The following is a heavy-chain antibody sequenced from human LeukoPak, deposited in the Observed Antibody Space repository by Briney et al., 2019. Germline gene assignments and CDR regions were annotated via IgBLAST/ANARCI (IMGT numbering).Heavy chain of an antibody. CDR1: GGSISSYY. CDR3: ARGVAPTNWFDP. CDR2: ICYSGST. J-gene: IGHJ5*02. Sequence: SETLSLTCTVSGGSISSYYWSWIRQPPGKGLEWIGYICYSGSTNYNPSLKSRVTISVDTSKNQFSLKLSSVTAADTAVYYCARGVAPTNWFDPWGQGTLVTVSS. V-gene: IGHV4-59*01. D-gene: IGHD3-3*01.